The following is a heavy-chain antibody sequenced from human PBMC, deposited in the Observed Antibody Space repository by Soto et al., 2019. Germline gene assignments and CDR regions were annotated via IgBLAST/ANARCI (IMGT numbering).Heavy chain of an antibody. Sequence: ASVKVSCKASGYTFTSYYMHWVRQAPGQGLEWMGIINPSGGSTSYAQKFQGRVTMTRDTSTSTVYMELSSLRSEDTAVYYCARGSGIAAAGTGLVYWGQGTLVTASS. CDR3: ARGSGIAAAGTGLVY. J-gene: IGHJ4*02. D-gene: IGHD6-13*01. V-gene: IGHV1-46*01. CDR2: INPSGGST. CDR1: GYTFTSYY.